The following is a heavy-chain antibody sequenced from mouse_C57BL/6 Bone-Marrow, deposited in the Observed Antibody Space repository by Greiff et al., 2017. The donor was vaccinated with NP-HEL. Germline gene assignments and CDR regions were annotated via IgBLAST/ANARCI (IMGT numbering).Heavy chain of an antibody. J-gene: IGHJ2*01. V-gene: IGHV1-62-2*01. D-gene: IGHD4-1*01. CDR1: GYTFTEYT. Sequence: VQLQQSGAELAKPGASVKLSCKASGYTFTEYTIHWVKQRSGQGLEWIGWFYPGSGCIMYNEKFKDKATLTADKSSSTAYMKLSRLTSEDSAVYFCARHEDRGNWDYFDYWGQGTTLTVSS. CDR2: FYPGSGCI. CDR3: ARHEDRGNWDYFDY.